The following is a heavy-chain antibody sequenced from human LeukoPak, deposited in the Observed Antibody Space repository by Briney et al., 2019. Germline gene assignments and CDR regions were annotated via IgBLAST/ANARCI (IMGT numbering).Heavy chain of an antibody. CDR2: IGTAGDT. J-gene: IGHJ6*02. V-gene: IGHV3-13*01. CDR3: ARMDWNDGVYYGMEV. CDR1: GFTFSSYD. Sequence: GGSLRLSCAASGFTFSSYDMHWVRQATGKGLEWVSAIGTAGDTYYPGSVKGRFTISRENAKNSLYLQMNSLRAGDTAVYYCARMDWNDGVYYGMEVWGQGTTVTVSS. D-gene: IGHD1-1*01.